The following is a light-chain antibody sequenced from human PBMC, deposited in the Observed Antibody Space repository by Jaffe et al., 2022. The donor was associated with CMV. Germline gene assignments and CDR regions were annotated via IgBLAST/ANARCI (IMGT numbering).Light chain of an antibody. CDR2: AAS. Sequence: DIQLTQSPSFLSASVGDSVTITCRASQGIASYFAWYQHKPGKAPRLLIYAASTLQRGVPSRFSGSGSGTEFTLTISNLQPEDFATYYCQQLNSFLPYTFGQGTKLEIK. CDR3: QQLNSFLPYT. J-gene: IGKJ2*01. CDR1: QGIASY. V-gene: IGKV1-9*01.